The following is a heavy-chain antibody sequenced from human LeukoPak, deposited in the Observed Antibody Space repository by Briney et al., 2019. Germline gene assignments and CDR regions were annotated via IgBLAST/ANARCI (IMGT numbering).Heavy chain of an antibody. CDR3: AREVRWLFGSGANIDY. Sequence: GGSLRLSCAASGFTFSSYWMSWVRQAPGKGLEWVANIKQDGSEKYYVDSVKGRFTISRDNAKNSLYLQMSSLRAEDTAVYYCAREVRWLFGSGANIDYWGQGTLVTVSS. J-gene: IGHJ4*02. CDR1: GFTFSSYW. D-gene: IGHD3-10*01. CDR2: IKQDGSEK. V-gene: IGHV3-7*01.